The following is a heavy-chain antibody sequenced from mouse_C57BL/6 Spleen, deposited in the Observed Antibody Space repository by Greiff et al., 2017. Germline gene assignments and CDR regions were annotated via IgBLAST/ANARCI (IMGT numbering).Heavy chain of an antibody. Sequence: QVQLQQSGAELVKPGASVKLSCKASGYTFTSYWMQWVKQRPGQGLEWIGEIDPSDSYTNYNQKFKGKATLTVDTSSSTAYMQLSSLTSEDSAVYYCARIGGYYPFDYWGQGTTLTVSS. V-gene: IGHV1-50*01. CDR2: IDPSDSYT. CDR3: ARIGGYYPFDY. CDR1: GYTFTSYW. J-gene: IGHJ2*01. D-gene: IGHD2-3*01.